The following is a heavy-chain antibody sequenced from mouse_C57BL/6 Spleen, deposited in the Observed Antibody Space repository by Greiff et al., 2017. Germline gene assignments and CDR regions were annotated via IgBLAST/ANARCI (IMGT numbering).Heavy chain of an antibody. D-gene: IGHD1-1*01. CDR1: GYTFTSYW. CDR3: ERVRYYGSSDHWYFDV. V-gene: IGHV1-69*01. J-gene: IGHJ1*03. Sequence: VQLQQPGAELVMPGASVKLSCKASGYTFTSYWMHWVKQRPGQGLEWIGEIDPSDSYTNYNQKFKGKSTLTVDKSSSTAYMQLSSLTSEDSAVYYCERVRYYGSSDHWYFDVWGTGTTVTVSS. CDR2: IDPSDSYT.